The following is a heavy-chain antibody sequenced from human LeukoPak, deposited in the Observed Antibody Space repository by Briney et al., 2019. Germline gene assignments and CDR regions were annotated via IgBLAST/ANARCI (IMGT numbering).Heavy chain of an antibody. D-gene: IGHD2-15*01. J-gene: IGHJ4*02. CDR1: GYTFTGFY. CDR2: INPNSGGT. Sequence: GASVKVSCKASGYTFTGFYMHWVRQAPGQGLEWMGWINPNSGGTNYAQKFQGRVTMTRDTSISAAYMELSRLRSDDTAVYYCARFFFSGGICSSPAYWAQGPRVTVSS. CDR3: ARFFFSGGICSSPAY. V-gene: IGHV1-2*02.